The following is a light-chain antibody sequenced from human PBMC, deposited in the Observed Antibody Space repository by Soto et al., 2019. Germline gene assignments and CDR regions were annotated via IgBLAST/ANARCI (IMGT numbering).Light chain of an antibody. CDR1: QSVSRY. Sequence: EIVLTQSPATLSLSPGERATLSCRASQSVSRYLAWYQQKPGQAPRLLIYDASNRASGIPARFSGSGSGTDFTLTISSLEPEDLAVYYCQQRSNWPPLFTFGPGTKVDIK. V-gene: IGKV3-11*01. J-gene: IGKJ3*01. CDR3: QQRSNWPPLFT. CDR2: DAS.